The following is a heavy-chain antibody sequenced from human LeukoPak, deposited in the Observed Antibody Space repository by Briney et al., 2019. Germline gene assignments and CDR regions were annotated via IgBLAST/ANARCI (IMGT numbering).Heavy chain of an antibody. V-gene: IGHV4-61*01. CDR1: GGSISSATYY. CDR2: IYYSGST. J-gene: IGHJ2*01. CDR3: ARGRRDGYNGGYFDL. Sequence: SETLSLTCTVSGGSISSATYYWSWIRQPPGKGLEWIGYIYYSGSTNYNPSLKSRVTISVDTSKNQFSLKLSSVTAADTAVYYCARGRRDGYNGGYFDLWGRGTLVTVSS. D-gene: IGHD5-24*01.